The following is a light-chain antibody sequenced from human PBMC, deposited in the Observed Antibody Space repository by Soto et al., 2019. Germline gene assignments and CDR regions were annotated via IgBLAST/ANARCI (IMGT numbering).Light chain of an antibody. Sequence: EVVMTPSPATLSVSPGERATLSFRASESVSRNLAWYQQKPGQAPRLLIYDASKRPTGIPARFSGSGSGTDFTLTISSLEPEDSAVYYCQQRSDRLPITFGQGTRLEIK. CDR1: ESVSRN. CDR2: DAS. J-gene: IGKJ5*01. V-gene: IGKV3-11*01. CDR3: QQRSDRLPIT.